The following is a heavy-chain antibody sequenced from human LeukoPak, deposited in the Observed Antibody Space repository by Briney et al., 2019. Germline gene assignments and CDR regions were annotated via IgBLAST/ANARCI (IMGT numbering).Heavy chain of an antibody. J-gene: IGHJ4*02. D-gene: IGHD6-13*01. V-gene: IGHV3-48*03. CDR2: ISSNGRTR. Sequence: GGSLRLSCAASVFTFSDYEMTWVGQSPGQGLGWISYISSNGRTRSYADSLNARFTFPRENAKNSLFLQMGSLRAEDTAVYYCAKDLAYSGSWSFDYWGQGTLVTVSS. CDR3: AKDLAYSGSWSFDY. CDR1: VFTFSDYE.